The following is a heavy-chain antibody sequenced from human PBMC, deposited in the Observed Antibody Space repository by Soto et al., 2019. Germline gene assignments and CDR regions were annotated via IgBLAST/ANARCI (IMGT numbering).Heavy chain of an antibody. D-gene: IGHD3-3*01. V-gene: IGHV3-30*18. CDR3: AKDLDGDFWSGYGYYYYYRMAV. Sequence: PGGSLRLSCAASGFTFSSYGMHWVRQAPGKGLEWVAVISYDGSNKYYADSVKGRFTISRDNSKNTLYLTMNSLRAEDTAVYYCAKDLDGDFWSGYGYYYYYRMAVWGQRTTVTVSS. CDR2: ISYDGSNK. CDR1: GFTFSSYG. J-gene: IGHJ6*02.